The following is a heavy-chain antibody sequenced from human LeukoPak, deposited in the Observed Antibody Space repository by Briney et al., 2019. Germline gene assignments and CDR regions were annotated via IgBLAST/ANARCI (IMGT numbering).Heavy chain of an antibody. CDR3: ARVGSSWLYYFDY. J-gene: IGHJ4*02. CDR1: GGTFGSYA. V-gene: IGHV1-69*05. Sequence: SVKVSCKASGGTFGSYAISWVRQAPGQGLEWMGGIIPIFGTANYAQKFQGRVTITTDESTSTAYMELSSLRSEDTAVYYCARVGSSWLYYFDYWGQGTLVTVPS. CDR2: IIPIFGTA. D-gene: IGHD6-13*01.